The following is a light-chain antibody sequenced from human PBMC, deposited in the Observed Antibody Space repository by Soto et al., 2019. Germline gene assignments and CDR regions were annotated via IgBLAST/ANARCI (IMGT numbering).Light chain of an antibody. CDR1: QSVLYSSNNNNY. Sequence: DIVMTQSPDSLAVSLGERATINCKSSQSVLYSSNNNNYLAWYQQRPGQPPKLLIYCASTRESGVPDRFSGSGSGTDFTLTITSLQAEDVAVYYCQQYESTPPTFGQGTKLEIK. V-gene: IGKV4-1*01. CDR3: QQYESTPPT. J-gene: IGKJ2*01. CDR2: CAS.